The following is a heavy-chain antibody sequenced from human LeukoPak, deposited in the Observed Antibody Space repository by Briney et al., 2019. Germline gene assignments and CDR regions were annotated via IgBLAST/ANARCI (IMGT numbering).Heavy chain of an antibody. CDR3: ARELWFGELFDY. V-gene: IGHV4-4*07. J-gene: IGHJ4*02. CDR1: GGSLSSYY. Sequence: SETLSLTCIVSGGSLSSYYWSWIRQPAGKGLEWIGRIYSSGSTNYNSSLKSRVTMSVDTSKNQFSLKLSSVTGADTAVYYCARELWFGELFDYWGQGTLVTVSS. D-gene: IGHD3-10*01. CDR2: IYSSGST.